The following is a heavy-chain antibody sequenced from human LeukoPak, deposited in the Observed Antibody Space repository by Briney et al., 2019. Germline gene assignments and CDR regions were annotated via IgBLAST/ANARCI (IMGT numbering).Heavy chain of an antibody. D-gene: IGHD1-26*01. CDR2: IIPIFGIA. Sequence: ASVKVSCKAPGGTFSSYAISWVRQAPGQGLEWMGRIIPIFGIANYAQKFQGRVTITADKSTSTAYMELSSLRSEDTAVYYCARDRGSYSTYYFDYWGQGTLVTVSS. V-gene: IGHV1-69*04. CDR1: GGTFSSYA. CDR3: ARDRGSYSTYYFDY. J-gene: IGHJ4*02.